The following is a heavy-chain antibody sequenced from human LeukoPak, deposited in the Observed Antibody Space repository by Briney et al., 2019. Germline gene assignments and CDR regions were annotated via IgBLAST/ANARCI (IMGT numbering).Heavy chain of an antibody. Sequence: PGGSLRLSCTASGFTFGDYAMSWVRQAPGKGLEWVGFIRSKAYGGTTEYAASVKGRFTISRDDSKSIAYLQMNSLKTEVTAVYYCTRVVPAAMAGYYYYYMDVWGKGTTVTISS. J-gene: IGHJ6*03. V-gene: IGHV3-49*04. CDR2: IRSKAYGGTT. CDR3: TRVVPAAMAGYYYYYMDV. D-gene: IGHD2-2*01. CDR1: GFTFGDYA.